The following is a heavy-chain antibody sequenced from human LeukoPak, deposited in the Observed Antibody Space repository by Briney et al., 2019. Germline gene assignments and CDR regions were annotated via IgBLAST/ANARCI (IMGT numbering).Heavy chain of an antibody. J-gene: IGHJ4*02. CDR2: IKRDGGDK. V-gene: IGHV3-7*05. CDR1: GFTFSSFR. D-gene: IGHD5-12*01. CDR3: ATRYSGYSPDDY. Sequence: PGGSLRLSCAASGFTFSSFRMSWVRQAPGKGLEWVANIKRDGGDKYYVDSVKGRFSISRDNAKNSLYLHMNSVRAEDTAVYYCATRYSGYSPDDYWVQGTLVTVSS.